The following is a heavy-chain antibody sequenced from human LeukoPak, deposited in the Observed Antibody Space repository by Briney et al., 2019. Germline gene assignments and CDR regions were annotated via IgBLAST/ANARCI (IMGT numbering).Heavy chain of an antibody. CDR3: AKDARENYYDSSGYYSLMWYFDY. D-gene: IGHD3-22*01. V-gene: IGHV3-23*01. CDR1: GFTFSSSA. Sequence: GGSLRLSCAASGFTFSSSAMSWVRQAPGKGLEWVSAISGSGGSTYYADSVKGRFTISRDNSKNTLYLQMNSLRAEDTAVYYCAKDARENYYDSSGYYSLMWYFDYWGQGTLVTVSS. J-gene: IGHJ4*02. CDR2: ISGSGGST.